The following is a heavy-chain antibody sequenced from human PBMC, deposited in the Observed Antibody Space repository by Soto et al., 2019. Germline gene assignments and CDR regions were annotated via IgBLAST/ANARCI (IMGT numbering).Heavy chain of an antibody. CDR1: GGSFSGYY. V-gene: IGHV4-34*01. Sequence: NPSETLSLTCAVYGGSFSGYYWSWIRQPPGKGLEWIGEINHSGSTNYNPSLKSRVTISVDTSKNQFSLKLSSVTAADTAVYYCARSGVGYCSGGSCYSYYYYYGMDVWGQGTTVTVSS. CDR2: INHSGST. D-gene: IGHD2-15*01. CDR3: ARSGVGYCSGGSCYSYYYYYGMDV. J-gene: IGHJ6*02.